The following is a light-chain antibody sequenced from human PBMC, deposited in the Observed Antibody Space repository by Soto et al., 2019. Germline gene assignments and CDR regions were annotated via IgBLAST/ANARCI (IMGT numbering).Light chain of an antibody. Sequence: QSALTQPASVSGSPGQSITISSTGTDNDIGSYLYVSWFQQHPGKAPKVVIFEVNNRPSGISDRFSGSKSGNTVSLTISGLQSEDYANYFYSSFTTLGTVSFGEGTKQTVL. V-gene: IGLV2-14*01. CDR3: SSFTTLGTVS. CDR1: DNDIGSYLY. CDR2: EVN. J-gene: IGLJ2*01.